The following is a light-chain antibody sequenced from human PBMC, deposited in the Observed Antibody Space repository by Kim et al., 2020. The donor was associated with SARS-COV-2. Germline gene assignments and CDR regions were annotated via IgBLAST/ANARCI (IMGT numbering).Light chain of an antibody. CDR2: DVS. J-gene: IGLJ2*01. CDR1: SSDVGGYNH. Sequence: GQLCTNSCTGTSSDVGGYNHVSWYQQHPGEAPKLMIYDVSKRPSGVPDRFSGSKSGNTASLTISGLQAEDEADYYCCSYAGSYTFVFGGGTQLTVL. V-gene: IGLV2-11*01. CDR3: CSYAGSYTFV.